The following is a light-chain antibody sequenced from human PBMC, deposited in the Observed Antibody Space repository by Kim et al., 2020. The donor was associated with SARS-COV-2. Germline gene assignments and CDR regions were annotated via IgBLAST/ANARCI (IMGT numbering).Light chain of an antibody. Sequence: AQGKTARVTCGGNNLGSKSVHWYQQKPGQAPVLIISYDSDRPSGIPERFSGSSSGNTATLTISRVEAGDEADYYCQVWDGSSDHQVFGTGTKVTVL. CDR1: NLGSKS. CDR3: QVWDGSSDHQV. CDR2: YDS. J-gene: IGLJ1*01. V-gene: IGLV3-21*04.